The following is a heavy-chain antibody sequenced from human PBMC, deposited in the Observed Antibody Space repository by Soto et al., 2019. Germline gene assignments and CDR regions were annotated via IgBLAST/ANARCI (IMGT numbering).Heavy chain of an antibody. D-gene: IGHD2-2*01. J-gene: IGHJ4*02. Sequence: SETLSLTCTVSGGSISSYYWSWIRQPPGKGLEWIGYIYYMGSTNYNPSLKSRGTISVDTSKNQFSLKLGSVTAADTAVYYCARRYRSCFASWGQGTLLTVSS. V-gene: IGHV4-59*08. CDR1: GGSISSYY. CDR2: IYYMGST. CDR3: ARRYRSCFAS.